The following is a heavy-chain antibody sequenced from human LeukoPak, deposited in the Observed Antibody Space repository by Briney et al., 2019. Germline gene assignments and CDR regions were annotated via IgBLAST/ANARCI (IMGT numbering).Heavy chain of an antibody. CDR2: ISGSGGTT. V-gene: IGHV3-23*01. J-gene: IGHJ4*02. Sequence: PGGSLRLSCAASGFTFSSYAMSWVRQAPGRGLEWVSAISGSGGTTYYADSVKGRFTISRDNSKNRLYLQMNSLRADDTAVYYCAKDPRGRPTYFGFWGQGTLVTVSS. CDR1: GFTFSSYA. CDR3: AKDPRGRPTYFGF. D-gene: IGHD3-10*01.